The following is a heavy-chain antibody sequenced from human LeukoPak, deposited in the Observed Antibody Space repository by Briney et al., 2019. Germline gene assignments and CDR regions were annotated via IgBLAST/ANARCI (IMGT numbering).Heavy chain of an antibody. CDR2: IRYDESTK. D-gene: IGHD6-13*01. V-gene: IGHV3-30*02. CDR1: GFSFSRYG. Sequence: GGSLRLSCAASGFSFSRYGMHWVRQAPGKGLEWVTFIRYDESTKYYADSVRGRFTISRDNSKNTLYLQMNSLRAEDTAVYYCAKSGYSSSWSNAAVYNWFDPWGQGTLVTVSS. J-gene: IGHJ5*02. CDR3: AKSGYSSSWSNAAVYNWFDP.